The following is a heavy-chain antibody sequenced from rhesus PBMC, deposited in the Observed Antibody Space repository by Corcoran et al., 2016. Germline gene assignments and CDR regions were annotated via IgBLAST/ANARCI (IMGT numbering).Heavy chain of an antibody. D-gene: IGHD4-29*01. Sequence: QVQLQESGPGLVKPSATLSLTCAVPGYSMSSGDYCSWLRPPPGKGLELIGYITYSGSASYNPSPKSRVTISRDTSTNQFSLKLTSVTAADTAVYYCARQGVAALGYWYFDIWGPGTPITISS. CDR1: GYSMSSGDY. V-gene: IGHV4-122*02. CDR3: ARQGVAALGYWYFDI. CDR2: ITYSGSA. J-gene: IGHJ2*01.